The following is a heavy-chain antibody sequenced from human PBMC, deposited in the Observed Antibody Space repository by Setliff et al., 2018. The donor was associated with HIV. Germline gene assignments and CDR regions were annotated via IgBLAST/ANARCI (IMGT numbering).Heavy chain of an antibody. Sequence: ASVKVSCKASGYTFKTYGISWVRQAPGHGLEWMGWISHYNGHTNYAQNVQGRVTMTIDTSTSRAYMELKSLTSDDTAAYFCARLGSGWSDSYYYAMDVWGQGTTVTVSS. CDR2: ISHYNGHT. J-gene: IGHJ6*02. V-gene: IGHV1-18*01. D-gene: IGHD6-19*01. CDR3: ARLGSGWSDSYYYAMDV. CDR1: GYTFKTYG.